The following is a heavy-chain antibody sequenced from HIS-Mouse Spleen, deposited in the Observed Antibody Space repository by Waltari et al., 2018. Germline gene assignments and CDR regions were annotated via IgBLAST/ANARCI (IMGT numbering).Heavy chain of an antibody. V-gene: IGHV3-21*01. CDR3: ARDPSSSGYNY. Sequence: VQLVESGGGLVKPGGFLRLSCAARGFTFSSYSMNWVRQAPGKGLEWVSSISSSSSYIYYADSVKGRFTISRDNAKNSLYLQMNSLRAEDTAVYYCARDPSSSGYNYWGQGTLVTVAS. CDR1: GFTFSSYS. CDR2: ISSSSSYI. D-gene: IGHD3-22*01. J-gene: IGHJ4*02.